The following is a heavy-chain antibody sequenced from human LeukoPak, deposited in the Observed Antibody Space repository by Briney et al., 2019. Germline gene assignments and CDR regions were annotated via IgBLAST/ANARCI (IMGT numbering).Heavy chain of an antibody. D-gene: IGHD3-16*02. CDR2: TYYRSKWYN. V-gene: IGHV6-1*01. J-gene: IGHJ3*02. CDR1: GDSVSSNSAA. CDR3: ARDRYDYIWGSYRRSGAFDI. Sequence: SQTLSLTCAISGDSVSSNSAAWNWIRQSPSRGLEWLGRTYYRSKWYNDYAVSVKSRITINPDTSKNQSSLQLNSVTPEDTAVYYCARDRYDYIWGSYRRSGAFDIWGQGTMVTVSS.